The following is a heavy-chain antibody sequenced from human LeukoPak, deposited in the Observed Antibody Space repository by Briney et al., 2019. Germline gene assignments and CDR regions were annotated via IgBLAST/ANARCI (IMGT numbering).Heavy chain of an antibody. Sequence: NPSGTLSLTCAVSGGSISSSNWWSWVRQPPGKGLEWIGEIYHSGSTNYNPSLKSRVTISVDKSKNQFSLKLSSVTAADTAVYYCASVLLWFGEPPRFDPWGRGTLVTISS. CDR2: IYHSGST. CDR1: GGSISSSNW. D-gene: IGHD3-10*01. V-gene: IGHV4-4*02. J-gene: IGHJ5*02. CDR3: ASVLLWFGEPPRFDP.